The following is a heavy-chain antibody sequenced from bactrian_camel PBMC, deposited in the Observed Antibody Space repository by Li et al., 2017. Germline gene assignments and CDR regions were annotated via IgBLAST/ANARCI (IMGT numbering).Heavy chain of an antibody. J-gene: IGHJ6*01. Sequence: VQLVESGGGSVQTGGSLRLSCVYTYNSPCIGWFRQVPGKAGEGVACISENDNINYADSVKGRFTISRDSAKNTVNLEMYGLEAGDTAMYYCAAGQGVGWCLDVIRVGAEPDFDYWGHGTQVTVS. CDR3: AAGQGVGWCLDVIRVGAEPDFDY. CDR1: YTYNSPC. V-gene: IGHV3S66*01. CDR2: ISENDNI. D-gene: IGHD5*01.